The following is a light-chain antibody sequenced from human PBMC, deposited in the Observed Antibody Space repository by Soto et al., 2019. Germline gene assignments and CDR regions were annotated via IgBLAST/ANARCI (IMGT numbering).Light chain of an antibody. J-gene: IGKJ1*01. V-gene: IGKV3-11*01. CDR1: QSVSSY. CDR3: QQRGNWPWT. Sequence: EIVLTQSPATLSLSPGERATLSCRASQSVSSYLAWYQQKPGQAPRLLIYDASNRATGIPGRFSGSGSGTDFTLTISSLEPEAFEVYYCQQRGNWPWTFGQGTKVDIK. CDR2: DAS.